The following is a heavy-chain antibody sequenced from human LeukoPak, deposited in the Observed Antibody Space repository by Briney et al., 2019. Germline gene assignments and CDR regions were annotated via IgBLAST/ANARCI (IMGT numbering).Heavy chain of an antibody. J-gene: IGHJ4*02. CDR3: ARVDTAMVDY. CDR2: ISSNGGST. D-gene: IGHD5-18*01. CDR1: GFTFSSYA. V-gene: IGHV3-64*01. Sequence: GGSLRLSCAASGFTFSSYAMHWVRQAPWKGLEYVSAISSNGGSTYYANSVKGRFTISRDNSKNTLYLQMGSLRAEDMAVYYCARVDTAMVDYWGQGTLLIVSS.